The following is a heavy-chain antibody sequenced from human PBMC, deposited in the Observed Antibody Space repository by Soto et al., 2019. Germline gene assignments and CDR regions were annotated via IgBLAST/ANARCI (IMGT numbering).Heavy chain of an antibody. CDR1: GGTFSSYA. J-gene: IGHJ3*02. D-gene: IGHD2-2*02. CDR3: ARVLGYCSSTSCYTAAFDI. Sequence: SVKVSCKASGGTFSSYAISWVRQAPGQGLEWMGGIIPIFGTANYAQKFQGRVTITADESTSTAYMELSSLRSEDTAVYYCARVLGYCSSTSCYTAAFDIWGQGTMVTVSS. V-gene: IGHV1-69*13. CDR2: IIPIFGTA.